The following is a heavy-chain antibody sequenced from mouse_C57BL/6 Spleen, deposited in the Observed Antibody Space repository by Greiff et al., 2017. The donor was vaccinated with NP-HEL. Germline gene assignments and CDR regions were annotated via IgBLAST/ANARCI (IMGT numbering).Heavy chain of an antibody. J-gene: IGHJ2*01. V-gene: IGHV5-4*03. Sequence: EVNLVESGGGLVKPGGSLKLSCAASGFTFSSYAMSWVRQTPEKRLEWVATISDGGSYTYYPDNVKGRFTISRDNAKNNLYLQMSHLKSEDTAMYYCARLPDYFDYWGQGTTLTVSS. CDR2: ISDGGSYT. CDR3: ARLPDYFDY. CDR1: GFTFSSYA.